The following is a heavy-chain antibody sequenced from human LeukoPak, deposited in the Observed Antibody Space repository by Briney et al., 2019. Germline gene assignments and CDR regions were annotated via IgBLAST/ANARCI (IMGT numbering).Heavy chain of an antibody. V-gene: IGHV4-59*01. CDR3: ARGSGPYNY. CDR1: GGSISSYS. J-gene: IGHJ4*02. CDR2: ISYTGST. D-gene: IGHD3-10*01. Sequence: SETLSLTCTVPGGSISSYSWSWLRQSPGKGLEWIGYISYTGSTNYNPSLKSRVTISVDTSKNQFSLKLSSVTAADTAVYYCARGSGPYNYWGQGTLVTVSS.